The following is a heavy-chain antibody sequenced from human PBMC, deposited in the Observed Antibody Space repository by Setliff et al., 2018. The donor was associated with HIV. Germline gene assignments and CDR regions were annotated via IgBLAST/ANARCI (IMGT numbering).Heavy chain of an antibody. V-gene: IGHV3-72*01. J-gene: IGHJ4*02. D-gene: IGHD1-26*01. CDR1: GFTLSDHY. CDR3: ARGGVGARASFDY. Sequence: PGESLKISCAASGFTLSDHYMDWVRQAPGKGLEWVGRTRNKANSYTTEYAASVKGRFSISRDDSKSSLYLQMNSLKTEDTAVYYCARGGVGARASFDYWGQGTLVTVSS. CDR2: TRNKANSYTT.